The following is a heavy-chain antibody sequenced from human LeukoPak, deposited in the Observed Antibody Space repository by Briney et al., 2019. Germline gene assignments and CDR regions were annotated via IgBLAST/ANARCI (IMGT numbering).Heavy chain of an antibody. Sequence: ASVKVSCKASGYTFTSYGISWVRQAPGQGLEWMGWISAYNGDTNYAQKHQGRVTMTTDTSTSTAYMELRRLRSDDTAVYHCARDLRRAARPWWFDAWGQETLVTVAS. CDR2: ISAYNGDT. CDR1: GYTFTSYG. CDR3: ARDLRRAARPWWFDA. J-gene: IGHJ5*02. D-gene: IGHD6-6*01. V-gene: IGHV1-18*01.